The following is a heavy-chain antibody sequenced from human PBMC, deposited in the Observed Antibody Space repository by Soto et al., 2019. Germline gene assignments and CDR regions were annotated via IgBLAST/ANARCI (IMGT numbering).Heavy chain of an antibody. V-gene: IGHV4-4*08. CDR2: VYTPDYT. D-gene: IGHD2-21*01. Sequence: PSETLSLTCSVSGASIRNYYWHWVRQLPGKGLEWIGYVYTPDYTRYNSSLKSRVTISVDTSKSQFSLRLKSVTAADTAAYYCASSAGHPGDCFYYNGMDVWGQGTTVTVSS. CDR1: GASIRNYY. CDR3: ASSAGHPGDCFYYNGMDV. J-gene: IGHJ6*02.